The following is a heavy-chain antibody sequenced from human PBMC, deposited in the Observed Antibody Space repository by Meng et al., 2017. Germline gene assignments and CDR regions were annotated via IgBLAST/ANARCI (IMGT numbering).Heavy chain of an antibody. Sequence: SVKVSCKASGYTFTSYYMHWVRQAPGQWLEWMGGIIPIFGTANYAQKFQGRVTITTDESTSTAYMELSSLRSEDTAVYYCARDTLLMGYSSSGGAAFDIWGQGTMVTVSS. CDR1: GYTFTSYY. J-gene: IGHJ3*02. CDR3: ARDTLLMGYSSSGGAAFDI. D-gene: IGHD6-13*01. CDR2: IIPIFGTA. V-gene: IGHV1-69*05.